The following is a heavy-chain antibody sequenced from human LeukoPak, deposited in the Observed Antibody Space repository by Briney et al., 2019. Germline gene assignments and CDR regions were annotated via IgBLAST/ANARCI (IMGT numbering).Heavy chain of an antibody. CDR3: ARLYYYDSGGYYKGYYFDY. Sequence: PSETLSLTCTVSGGSISSYYWSWIRQPPGKELEWIGYISYSESTNYNPSLKSRVTISVDTSKNQFSLKLSSVTAADTAVYYCARLYYYDSGGYYKGYYFDYWGQGTLVTVSS. V-gene: IGHV4-59*01. CDR1: GGSISSYY. J-gene: IGHJ4*02. CDR2: ISYSEST. D-gene: IGHD3-22*01.